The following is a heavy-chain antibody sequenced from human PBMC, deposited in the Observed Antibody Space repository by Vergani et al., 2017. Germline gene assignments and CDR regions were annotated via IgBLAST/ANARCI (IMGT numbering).Heavy chain of an antibody. Sequence: QVQLVESGGGVVQPGRSLRLSCAASGFTFSSYAMHWVRQAPGKGLEWVAVISYDGSNKYYADSVKGRFNISRDKSKNTLYLQMNSVRAYDTAVYYCARPSKDAFDNWGQGTLVTVSS. V-gene: IGHV3-30*01. CDR1: GFTFSSYA. J-gene: IGHJ4*02. CDR2: ISYDGSNK. CDR3: ARPSKDAFDN.